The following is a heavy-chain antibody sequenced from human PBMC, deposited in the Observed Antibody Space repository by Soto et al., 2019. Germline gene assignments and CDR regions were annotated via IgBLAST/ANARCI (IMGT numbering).Heavy chain of an antibody. CDR1: GGSISSDANF. V-gene: IGHV4-31*03. J-gene: IGHJ5*02. D-gene: IGHD6-6*01. Sequence: SETLSLTCTVSGGSISSDANFWSWIRQLPGRGLEWIGYISYTGRTYYTPSLDSRLTISLDTSKNLFSLRLSAVTAADTAVYFCARGSFSSSSSWFDPWGQGTLVTVSS. CDR2: ISYTGRT. CDR3: ARGSFSSSSSWFDP.